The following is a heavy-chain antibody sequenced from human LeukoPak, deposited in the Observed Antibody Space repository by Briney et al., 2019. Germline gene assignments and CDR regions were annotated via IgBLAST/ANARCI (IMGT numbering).Heavy chain of an antibody. V-gene: IGHV4-4*07. CDR2: IYTSGST. D-gene: IGHD3-10*01. CDR1: GGSISSYY. CDR3: ARSKLLWFGELQHDAFDI. J-gene: IGHJ3*02. Sequence: SETLSLTCTVSGGSISSYYWSWIRQPAGKGLEWIGRIYTSGSTNYNPSLKSRVTMSVDTSKNQFSLKLSSVTAADTAVYYCARSKLLWFGELQHDAFDIWGQGTMVTVSS.